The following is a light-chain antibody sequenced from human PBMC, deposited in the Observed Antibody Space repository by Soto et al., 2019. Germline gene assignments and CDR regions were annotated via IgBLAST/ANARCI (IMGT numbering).Light chain of an antibody. J-gene: IGKJ1*01. CDR1: QGISNY. CDR3: QKYNGAPWT. V-gene: IGKV1-27*01. CDR2: AAS. Sequence: DIQMTQSPSSLSASVGDRVTITCRASQGISNYLAWYQQKPGKVPKLLICAASTSQSGVPSRFSGSGSGTDFTLTISSLQAEDVATYYCQKYNGAPWTCGQGTKVEIE.